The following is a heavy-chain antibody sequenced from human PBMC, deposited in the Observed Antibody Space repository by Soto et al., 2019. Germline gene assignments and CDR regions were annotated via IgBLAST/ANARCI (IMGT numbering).Heavy chain of an antibody. CDR2: IVPIYRTA. Sequence: QVQLVQSGAEAKKPGSSVKVSCKASGGTFSSYRINWVRQAPGQGLEWVGGIVPIYRTADYAQKFQGRVTITADESARTAYMELRSLKSQDTAVYYCARDSGAKLSSSWGQGTLVTVSS. CDR3: ARDSGAKLSSS. D-gene: IGHD6-13*01. J-gene: IGHJ4*02. V-gene: IGHV1-69*01. CDR1: GGTFSSYR.